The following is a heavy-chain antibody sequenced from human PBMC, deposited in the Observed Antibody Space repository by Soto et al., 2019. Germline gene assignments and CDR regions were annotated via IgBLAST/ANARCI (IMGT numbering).Heavy chain of an antibody. CDR1: GGSIRNGDYY. D-gene: IGHD3-3*01. V-gene: IGHV4-30-4*01. CDR3: ARDFAYFDS. J-gene: IGHJ4*02. CDR2: VYYSGTT. Sequence: SSETLSLTCTVSGGSIRNGDYYWGWIRQPPGKGLEWIGYVYYSGTTYSHPSLNSRVSISVDTSENQFSLRLTSVTAADTAVYFCARDFAYFDSWGQGTLVTVS.